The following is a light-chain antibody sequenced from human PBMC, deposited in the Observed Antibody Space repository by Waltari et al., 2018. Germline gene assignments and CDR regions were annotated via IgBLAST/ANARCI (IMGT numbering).Light chain of an antibody. Sequence: QSALTQPASVSGSPGQSITISCTGTGSDVGSYVYVSWYQQHPGKGPKLMIFDVSNRPSGVSNRFSGAKSGNTASLTISGLQAEDEGEYYCSSYTSSGTVIFGGGTKLTVL. CDR2: DVS. CDR1: GSDVGSYVY. V-gene: IGLV2-14*03. J-gene: IGLJ2*01. CDR3: SSYTSSGTVI.